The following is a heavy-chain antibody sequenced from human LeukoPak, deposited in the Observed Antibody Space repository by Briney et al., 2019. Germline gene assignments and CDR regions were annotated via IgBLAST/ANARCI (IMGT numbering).Heavy chain of an antibody. CDR3: AKNPAPTIAARHDYFDY. Sequence: PGGSLRLSCAASGFTFSSYGMHWVRQAPGKGLEWVAFIRYDGSNKYYADSVKGRFTISRDNSKNTLYLQMNSLRAEDTAVYYCAKNPAPTIAARHDYFDYWGQGTLVTVSS. CDR2: IRYDGSNK. D-gene: IGHD6-6*01. J-gene: IGHJ4*02. V-gene: IGHV3-30*02. CDR1: GFTFSSYG.